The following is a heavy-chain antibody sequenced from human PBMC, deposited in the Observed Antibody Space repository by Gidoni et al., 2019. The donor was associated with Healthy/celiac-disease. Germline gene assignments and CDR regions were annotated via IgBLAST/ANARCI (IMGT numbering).Heavy chain of an antibody. V-gene: IGHV3-21*01. D-gene: IGHD6-13*01. CDR2: ISSSRSYI. Sequence: EVQLVESGGGMVKPGGSLRLSCAASGFTFSSYSMNWVRQAPGKGLELVSSISSSRSYIYYADSVKGRFTISRDNAKNSLYLQMNSLRAEDTAVYYCARAHGSSSHGPAFDYWGQGTLVTVSS. CDR3: ARAHGSSSHGPAFDY. J-gene: IGHJ4*02. CDR1: GFTFSSYS.